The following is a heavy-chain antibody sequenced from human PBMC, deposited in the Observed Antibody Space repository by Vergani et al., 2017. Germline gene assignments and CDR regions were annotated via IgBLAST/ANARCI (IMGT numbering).Heavy chain of an antibody. J-gene: IGHJ6*02. CDR1: GFTFSSNV. D-gene: IGHD2-21*01. CDR2: IKYTVDST. Sequence: EVQLLQSAGAVVQPGGSLRLSCVASGFTFSSNVMSLVRQGPGQGLEWVSCIKYTVDSTHYSDSVKGRFTISRDNSKTTLYLQMNSLRVEDTALYYCTTDPRYCGDDSCYWLRDHHYYVIDVLGQGTTVTVSS. CDR3: TTDPRYCGDDSCYWLRDHHYYVIDV. V-gene: IGHV3-23*01.